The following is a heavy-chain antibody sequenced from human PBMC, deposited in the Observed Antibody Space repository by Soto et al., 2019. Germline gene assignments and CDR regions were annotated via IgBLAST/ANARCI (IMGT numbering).Heavy chain of an antibody. D-gene: IGHD3-16*01. CDR1: GFTFSSYA. Sequence: QVQLVESGGGVVQPGRSLRLSCAASGFTFSSYAMHWVRQAPGKGLEWVAVISYDGSNKYYADSVKGRFTISRDNSKNTLYLQMNSLRAEDTAVYYCASSFAGYYWGQGTLVTVSS. J-gene: IGHJ4*02. CDR2: ISYDGSNK. V-gene: IGHV3-30-3*01. CDR3: ASSFAGYY.